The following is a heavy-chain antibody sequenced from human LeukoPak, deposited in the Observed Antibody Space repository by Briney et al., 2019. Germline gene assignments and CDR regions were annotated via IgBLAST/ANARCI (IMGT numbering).Heavy chain of an antibody. CDR2: VSYDGGSE. V-gene: IGHV3-30*03. D-gene: IGHD3-22*01. CDR1: GFTFSSSG. Sequence: GGSLRLSCAASGFTFSSSGMHWVRQAPGKGLEWVAAVSYDGGSEYYADSVKGRFAVSRDNSKNTLYLQMRSLRPEDTAVYYCASNFYDVGGYYYRTPVQYWGQGTPVTVSS. CDR3: ASNFYDVGGYYYRTPVQY. J-gene: IGHJ4*02.